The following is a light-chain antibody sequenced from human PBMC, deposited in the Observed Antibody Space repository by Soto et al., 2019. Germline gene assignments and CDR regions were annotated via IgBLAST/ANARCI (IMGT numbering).Light chain of an antibody. CDR2: QDT. CDR1: KLGDKY. Sequence: SYELTQPPSVSVSPGQTARITCSGDKLGDKYACWYQQKPGQSPVLVIYQDTKRPSGIPERFSGSNSGNTATLTISGTQAMDEADYYCQAWDRSVVFGGGTKVTVL. J-gene: IGLJ2*01. CDR3: QAWDRSVV. V-gene: IGLV3-1*01.